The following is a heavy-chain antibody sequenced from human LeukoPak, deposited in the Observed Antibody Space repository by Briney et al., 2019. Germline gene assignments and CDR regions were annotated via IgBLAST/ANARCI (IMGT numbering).Heavy chain of an antibody. CDR3: ARHIVGATMRIDY. V-gene: IGHV4-39*01. J-gene: IGHJ4*02. Sequence: SETLSLTCTVSGGSISSSSYYWGWIRQPPGKGLEWIGSIYYSGSTYCNPSLKSRVTMSVDTSKNQFSLKLSSVTAADTAVYYCARHIVGATMRIDYWGQGTLVTVSS. CDR2: IYYSGST. CDR1: GGSISSSSYY. D-gene: IGHD1-26*01.